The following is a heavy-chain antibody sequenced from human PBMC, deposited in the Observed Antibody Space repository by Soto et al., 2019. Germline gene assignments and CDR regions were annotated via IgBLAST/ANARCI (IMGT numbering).Heavy chain of an antibody. D-gene: IGHD5-18*01. V-gene: IGHV4-59*01. CDR3: ARWDTATYYGMDV. Sequence: QVQLQESGPGLVKPSETLSLTCTVSGGSISRYYWSWIRQPPGKGLEWIGYIYYSGSTNYNPSLRSRVTISVDTSKSQFSLKLSSVTAADTAVYYCARWDTATYYGMDVWGQGTTVTVSS. J-gene: IGHJ6*02. CDR1: GGSISRYY. CDR2: IYYSGST.